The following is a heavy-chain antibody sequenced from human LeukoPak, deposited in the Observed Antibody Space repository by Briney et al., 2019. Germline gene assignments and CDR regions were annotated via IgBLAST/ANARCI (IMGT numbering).Heavy chain of an antibody. V-gene: IGHV1-8*01. D-gene: IGHD6-13*01. CDR2: MNPNSGNT. CDR3: ARPVGAEYSSGWYHIGYYYYGMDV. Sequence: ASVKVSCKASGYTFTSYDINWVRQATGQGLEWMGWMNPNSGNTGYAQKFQGRVTMTRNTSISTAYMELSSLRSEDTAVYYCARPVGAEYSSGWYHIGYYYYGMDVWGQGTTVTVSS. J-gene: IGHJ6*02. CDR1: GYTFTSYD.